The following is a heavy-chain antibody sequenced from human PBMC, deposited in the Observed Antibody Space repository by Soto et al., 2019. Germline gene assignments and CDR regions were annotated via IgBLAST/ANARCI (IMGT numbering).Heavy chain of an antibody. CDR3: ARETGPDRWFDP. Sequence: PSEPLSLTCTVSGASISSYFRTWIRQPAGKGLDWLGGISPSGTTNYNPSLQSRVTMSVDTSKNHFSLKLSAVNAAETAVYYCARETGPDRWFDPWGQGTLVTVSS. CDR1: GASISSYF. D-gene: IGHD3-9*01. V-gene: IGHV4-4*07. J-gene: IGHJ5*02. CDR2: ISPSGTT.